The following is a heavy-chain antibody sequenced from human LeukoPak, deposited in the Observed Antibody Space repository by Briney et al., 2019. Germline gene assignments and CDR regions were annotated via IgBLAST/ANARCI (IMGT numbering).Heavy chain of an antibody. CDR1: GFTVSSNY. Sequence: PGGSLRLSCAASGFTVSSNYMSWVRQAPGKGLEWVSVIYSGGSTYYADSVKGRFTISRDNSKNTLYLQMNSLRAEDTAVYYCARDVVAGSGSYDALDIWGQGTMVTVSS. J-gene: IGHJ3*02. V-gene: IGHV3-66*01. D-gene: IGHD3-10*01. CDR3: ARDVVAGSGSYDALDI. CDR2: IYSGGST.